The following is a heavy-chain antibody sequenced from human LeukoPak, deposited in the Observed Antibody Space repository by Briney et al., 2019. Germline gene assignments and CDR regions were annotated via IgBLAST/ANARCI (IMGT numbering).Heavy chain of an antibody. Sequence: GGSLRLSCAASGFTFISYPMHWFRQAPGKGRKYVSAISSNGGSTYYANSVKGRFTISRDNSKNTLYLQMGSLRAEDTAVYYCARGDSSSGSYQDYWGQGTLVTVSS. J-gene: IGHJ4*02. CDR3: ARGDSSSGSYQDY. CDR1: GFTFISYP. CDR2: ISSNGGST. D-gene: IGHD1-26*01. V-gene: IGHV3-64*01.